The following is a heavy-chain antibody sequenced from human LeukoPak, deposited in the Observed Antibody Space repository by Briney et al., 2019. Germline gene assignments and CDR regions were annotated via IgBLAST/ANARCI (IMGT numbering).Heavy chain of an antibody. Sequence: TSVKVSCKASGFTFTTSAVQWVRQARGQRLEWIGRIVVGSGNTDHAQKFQGRLTITRDISTSTAYMELSSLTSDDTAVYYCARGGIAVAGNWFDLWGQGTLVTVSS. CDR1: GFTFTTSA. D-gene: IGHD6-19*01. J-gene: IGHJ5*02. CDR3: ARGGIAVAGNWFDL. V-gene: IGHV1-58*01. CDR2: IVVGSGNT.